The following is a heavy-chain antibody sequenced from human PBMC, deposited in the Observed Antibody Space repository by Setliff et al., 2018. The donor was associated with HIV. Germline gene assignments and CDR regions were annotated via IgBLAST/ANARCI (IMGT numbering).Heavy chain of an antibody. CDR1: GYPIIEAYY. D-gene: IGHD4-4*01. Sequence: PSETLSLTCAVSGYPIIEAYYWLWIRQSPTKGLEYIGIIFRGVTTYYNPSLRSRVALSMDTSKNQFSLRLSSVTAADTATYYCARADSRRGAGYQYMDVWGKGTTVTVSS. CDR2: IFRGVTT. J-gene: IGHJ6*03. V-gene: IGHV4-38-2*01. CDR3: ARADSRRGAGYQYMDV.